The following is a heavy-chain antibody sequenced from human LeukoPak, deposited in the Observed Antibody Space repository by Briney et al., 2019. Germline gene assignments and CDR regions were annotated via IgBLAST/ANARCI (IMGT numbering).Heavy chain of an antibody. CDR2: IYSGGST. CDR1: GFTVSSNY. CDR3: ARVDTTDDWYFDL. D-gene: IGHD1-1*01. J-gene: IGHJ2*01. V-gene: IGHV3-53*01. Sequence: GGSLRLSCAASGFTVSSNYMSWVRQAPGKGLEWVSVIYSGGSTYYADSVKGRFTISRDNSKNTLYLQMNSLRAEDTAVYYCARVDTTDDWYFDLWGRGTLVTVSS.